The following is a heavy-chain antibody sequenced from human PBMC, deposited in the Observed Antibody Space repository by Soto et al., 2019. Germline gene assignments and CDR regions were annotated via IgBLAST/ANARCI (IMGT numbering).Heavy chain of an antibody. CDR3: ATYHPFDY. Sequence: QPGGSLRLSCAASGFTFSSYWMSWVRQAPGKGLEWVAYIKQDGSQKDYVDSVKGRFTISRDNAKNSLYLQMNSLRAEDTAVYYCATYHPFDYWGQGTLVTVSS. CDR2: IKQDGSQK. CDR1: GFTFSSYW. D-gene: IGHD2-2*01. J-gene: IGHJ4*02. V-gene: IGHV3-7*03.